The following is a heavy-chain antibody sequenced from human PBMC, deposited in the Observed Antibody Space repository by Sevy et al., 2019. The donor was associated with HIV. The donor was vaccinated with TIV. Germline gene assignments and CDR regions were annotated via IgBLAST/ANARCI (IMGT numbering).Heavy chain of an antibody. D-gene: IGHD2-8*01. CDR1: GFTFSNAW. V-gene: IGHV3-15*01. J-gene: IGHJ6*02. CDR2: IQSRTDGGTT. Sequence: GGSLRLSCAASGFTFSNAWMSWVRQAPGRGLEWVGRIQSRTDGGTTDYAAPVKGRFTISRDDSKNTLYLQMNSLKTDDTAVYYCSTDPIIVLLVTDGMDVWGQWTTVTVSS. CDR3: STDPIIVLLVTDGMDV.